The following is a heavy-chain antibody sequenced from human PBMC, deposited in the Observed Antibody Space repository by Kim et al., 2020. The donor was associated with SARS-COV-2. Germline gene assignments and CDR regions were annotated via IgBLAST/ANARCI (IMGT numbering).Heavy chain of an antibody. Sequence: SETLSLTCAVYGGSFSGYYWSWIRQPPGKGLEWIGEINHSGSTNYNPSLKSRVTISVDTSKNQFSLKLSSVTAADTAVYYCARAHRITMIVVVIKVEYYFDYWGQGTLVTVSS. CDR1: GGSFSGYY. D-gene: IGHD3-22*01. J-gene: IGHJ4*02. CDR3: ARAHRITMIVVVIKVEYYFDY. V-gene: IGHV4-34*01. CDR2: INHSGST.